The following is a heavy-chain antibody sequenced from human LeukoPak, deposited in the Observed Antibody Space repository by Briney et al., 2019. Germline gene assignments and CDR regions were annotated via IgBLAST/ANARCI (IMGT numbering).Heavy chain of an antibody. D-gene: IGHD6-19*01. CDR2: ISSSSSYI. J-gene: IGHJ4*02. CDR3: AKDPGYSSGWPVFDY. CDR1: GFTISSYS. V-gene: IGHV3-21*04. Sequence: GGSLRLSCAASGFTISSYSMNWVRQAPGKGLEWVSSISSSSSYIYYADSVKGRFTISRDNAKNSLYLQMNSLRAEDTAVYYCAKDPGYSSGWPVFDYWGQGTLVTVSS.